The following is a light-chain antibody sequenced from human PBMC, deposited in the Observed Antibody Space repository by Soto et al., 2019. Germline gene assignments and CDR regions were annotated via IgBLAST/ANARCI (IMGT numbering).Light chain of an antibody. Sequence: EIVMTQSPATLSVSPGERATLSSRASQSVSSNLAWYQQKPGQAPRLLIYGASTRATGIPARFSGSGSGTEFTLTIGSLQSEDFAVYYCQQYNKFPSLTFGGGTKVEIK. CDR1: QSVSSN. CDR3: QQYNKFPSLT. CDR2: GAS. V-gene: IGKV3-15*01. J-gene: IGKJ4*01.